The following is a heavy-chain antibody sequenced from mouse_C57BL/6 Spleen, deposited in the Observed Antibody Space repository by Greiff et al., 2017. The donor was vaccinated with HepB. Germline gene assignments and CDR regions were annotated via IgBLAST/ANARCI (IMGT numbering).Heavy chain of an antibody. V-gene: IGHV1-42*01. D-gene: IGHD1-1*01. CDR3: ARRPVVRYYFDY. Sequence: VQLQQPGAELVKPGASVKMSCKASGYSFTGYYMNWVKQSPEKSLEWIGEINPSTGGTTYNQKFKAKATLTVDKSSSTAYMQLKSLTSEDSAVYYCARRPVVRYYFDYWGQGTTLTVSS. J-gene: IGHJ2*01. CDR2: INPSTGGT. CDR1: GYSFTGYY.